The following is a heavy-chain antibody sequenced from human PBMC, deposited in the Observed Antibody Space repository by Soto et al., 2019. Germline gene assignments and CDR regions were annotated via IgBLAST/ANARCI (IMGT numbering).Heavy chain of an antibody. CDR2: IWYDGSNK. J-gene: IGHJ4*02. V-gene: IGHV3-33*01. CDR1: GFTFSNYG. Sequence: QVQLVESGGGVVQPGRSLRLSCAASGFTFSNYGMHWVRQAPGKGLEWVAVIWYDGSNKYYADSVKGRFTISRDQSKNTLYLQMNNLRAEDTAVYYCARDIRSSRYDYWGQGTLVTVSS. D-gene: IGHD6-13*01. CDR3: ARDIRSSRYDY.